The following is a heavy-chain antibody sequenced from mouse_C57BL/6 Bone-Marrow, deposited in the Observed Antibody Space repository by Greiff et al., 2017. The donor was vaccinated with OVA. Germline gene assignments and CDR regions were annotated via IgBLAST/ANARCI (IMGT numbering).Heavy chain of an antibody. D-gene: IGHD2-12*01. CDR1: GYTFTSYW. CDR3: ARRPPALRPYAMDY. CDR2: IDPSDSYT. Sequence: QVQLQPPWAELVKPGASVKLSCKASGYTFTSYWMQWVKQRPGQGLEWIGEIDPSDSYTNYNQKFKGKATLTVDTSSSTAYMQLSSLTSEDSAVYYSARRPPALRPYAMDYWGQGTSVTVSS. V-gene: IGHV1-50*01. J-gene: IGHJ4*01.